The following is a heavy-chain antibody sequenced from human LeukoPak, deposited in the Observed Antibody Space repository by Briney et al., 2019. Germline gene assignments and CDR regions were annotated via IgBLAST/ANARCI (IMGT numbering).Heavy chain of an antibody. Sequence: SETLSLTCTVSGGSISSSSYYWGWIRQPPGKGLEWIGSIYYSGSTYYNPSLKSRVTISVDTSKNQFSLKLISVTAADTAVYYCARDQRYDILTGLRRLDYYYYMDVWGKGTTVTVSS. CDR1: GGSISSSSYY. V-gene: IGHV4-39*07. D-gene: IGHD3-9*01. J-gene: IGHJ6*03. CDR3: ARDQRYDILTGLRRLDYYYYMDV. CDR2: IYYSGST.